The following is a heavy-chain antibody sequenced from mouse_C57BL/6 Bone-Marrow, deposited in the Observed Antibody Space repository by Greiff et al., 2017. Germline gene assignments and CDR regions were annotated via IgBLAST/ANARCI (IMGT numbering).Heavy chain of an antibody. Sequence: VQLQQSGAELVRPGASVKLSCTASGFNIKDDYMHWVKQRPEQGLEWIGWIDPENGDTEYASKFQGKATITADTSSNTGYLQLSSLTSEDTAVYYCTYYYGSSYGGYYYARDYWGQGTSVTVSS. J-gene: IGHJ4*01. CDR2: IDPENGDT. CDR1: GFNIKDDY. CDR3: TYYYGSSYGGYYYARDY. D-gene: IGHD1-1*01. V-gene: IGHV14-4*01.